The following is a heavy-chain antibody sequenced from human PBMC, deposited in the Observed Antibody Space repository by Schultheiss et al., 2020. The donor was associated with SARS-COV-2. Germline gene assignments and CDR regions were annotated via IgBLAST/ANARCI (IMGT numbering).Heavy chain of an antibody. Sequence: SETLSLTCAVYGGSFSGYYWSWIRQPPGKGLEWIGEINHSGSTNYNPSLKSRVTISVDTSKNQFSLKLSSVTAADTAVYYCARGPVAGGFDYWGQGTLVTVS. V-gene: IGHV4-34*01. CDR3: ARGPVAGGFDY. CDR1: GGSFSGYY. J-gene: IGHJ4*02. D-gene: IGHD6-19*01. CDR2: INHSGST.